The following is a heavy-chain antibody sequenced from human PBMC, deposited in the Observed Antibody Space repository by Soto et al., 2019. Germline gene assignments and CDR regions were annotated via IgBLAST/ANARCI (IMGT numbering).Heavy chain of an antibody. Sequence: GSVKVSFQGSGYTLSHYGIRWGGQAPGKGLEWMGWISAYNGNTNYAQKLQGRVTMTTDTSTSTAYMELRSLRSDDTAVYYCARVVSEHYSISNWFDPWGQGTLVTVSS. CDR1: GYTLSHYG. D-gene: IGHD2-15*01. J-gene: IGHJ5*02. CDR3: ARVVSEHYSISNWFDP. V-gene: IGHV1-18*01. CDR2: ISAYNGNT.